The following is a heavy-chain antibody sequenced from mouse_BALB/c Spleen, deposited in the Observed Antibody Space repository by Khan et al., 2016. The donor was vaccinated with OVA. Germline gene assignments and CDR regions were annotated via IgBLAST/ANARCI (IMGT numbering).Heavy chain of an antibody. V-gene: IGHV1S135*01. CDR3: TRLGITTWFAY. CDR1: GYSFTTFY. Sequence: QLQQSGPELMKPGTSVKISCKASGYSFTTFYMHWVKQSHGKSLEWVGYIDPFNGGTNYNQKFKGKATLTVDKSSSTAYMHLNSLTSEDSAVXFCTRLGITTWFAYWGQGTLVSVSA. D-gene: IGHD4-1*01. J-gene: IGHJ3*01. CDR2: IDPFNGGT.